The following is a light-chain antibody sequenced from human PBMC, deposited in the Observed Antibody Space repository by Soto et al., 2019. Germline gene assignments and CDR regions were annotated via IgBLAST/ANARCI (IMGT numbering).Light chain of an antibody. CDR3: QQLDSYPLT. CDR2: AAS. Sequence: DIQMTHSPSAVSASVVDIVTVTCRASQGISSYLAWYQQKPGKAPKLLIYAASTLQGGVPSRFSGSGSGTDFTLTISSLQPEDFATYYCQQLDSYPLTFGGGTKVDIK. J-gene: IGKJ4*01. V-gene: IGKV1-9*01. CDR1: QGISSY.